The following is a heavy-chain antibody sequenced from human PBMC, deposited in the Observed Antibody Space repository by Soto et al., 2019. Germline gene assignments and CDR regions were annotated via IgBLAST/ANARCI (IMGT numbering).Heavy chain of an antibody. Sequence: PGESLKISCKGSGYSFTSYWIGWVRQMPGKGVEWMGISYPGDSDTRYSPSFQGQLTISADKFISPAYLQWSSLKASDTAMYYGARLACGGDCYSPGMDVWSQVTTVTVSS. D-gene: IGHD2-21*02. J-gene: IGHJ6*02. CDR1: GYSFTSYW. CDR2: SYPGDSDT. V-gene: IGHV5-51*01. CDR3: ARLACGGDCYSPGMDV.